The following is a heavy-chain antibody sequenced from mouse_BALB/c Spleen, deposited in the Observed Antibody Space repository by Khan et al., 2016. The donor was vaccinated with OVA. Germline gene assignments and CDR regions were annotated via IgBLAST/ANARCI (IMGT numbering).Heavy chain of an antibody. Sequence: DLVKPGASVKLSCKASGYTFTSYWINWIKQRPGQGIEWVGQISPGSGSAYYNAVFKDKATLTIDTSSTTAYIQLSSLSSEYSAVYFCAISNYYSRCLYAMDYWGQGTSVTVSS. CDR3: AISNYYSRCLYAMDY. J-gene: IGHJ4*01. D-gene: IGHD1-1*01. V-gene: IGHV1S41*01. CDR1: GYTFTSYW. CDR2: ISPGSGSA.